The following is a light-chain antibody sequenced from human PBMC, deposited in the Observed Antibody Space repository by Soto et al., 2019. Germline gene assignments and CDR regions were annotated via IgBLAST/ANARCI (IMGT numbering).Light chain of an antibody. Sequence: QSALTQPASVSGSPGQSITISCTGTSSDVGSSNYVSWYQQHPGKAPKLMIYDVSNRPSGVSNRFSGSKSGNTASLTISGLQAEDEADYYCSSHTTSSTDVFGTGTKLTVL. V-gene: IGLV2-14*01. CDR2: DVS. J-gene: IGLJ1*01. CDR3: SSHTTSSTDV. CDR1: SSDVGSSNY.